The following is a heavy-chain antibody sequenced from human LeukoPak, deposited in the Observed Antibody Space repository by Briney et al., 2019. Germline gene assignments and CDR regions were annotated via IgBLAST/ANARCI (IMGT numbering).Heavy chain of an antibody. D-gene: IGHD2-15*01. Sequence: SVKVSCKASGGTFSSYAISWVRQAPGQGLEWMGGIIPIFGTANYAQKFQGRVTITADESTSTAYMELSSLRSEDTAVYYCARDGGYCSGGSCHRGAFDIWGQGTMVTVSS. CDR2: IIPIFGTA. J-gene: IGHJ3*02. CDR1: GGTFSSYA. CDR3: ARDGGYCSGGSCHRGAFDI. V-gene: IGHV1-69*13.